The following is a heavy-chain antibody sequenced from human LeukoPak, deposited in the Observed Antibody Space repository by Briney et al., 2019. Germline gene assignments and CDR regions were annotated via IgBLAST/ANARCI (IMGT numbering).Heavy chain of an antibody. V-gene: IGHV4-39*01. D-gene: IGHD3-3*01. CDR1: GGSISSSSYY. Sequence: SETLSLTCTVSGGSISSSSYYWGWILQPPGKGLEWIGSIYYSGSTYYNPSLKSRVTISVDTSKNQFSLKLSSVTAADTAVYYCARLFGTDDFWSGYYNYFDYWGQGTLVTVSS. J-gene: IGHJ4*02. CDR2: IYYSGST. CDR3: ARLFGTDDFWSGYYNYFDY.